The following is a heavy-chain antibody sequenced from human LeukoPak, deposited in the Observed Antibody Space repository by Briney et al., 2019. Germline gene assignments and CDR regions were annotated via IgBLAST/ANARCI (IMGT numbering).Heavy chain of an antibody. CDR3: ARHRRKWLRGSSLDY. Sequence: GGSLRLSCAASGFTFSSYEMNWVRQAPGKGLEWVSYISSSGSTIYYADSVKGRFTISRDNAKNSLYLQMNSLRAEDTAVYYCARHRRKWLRGSSLDYWGQGTLVTVSS. V-gene: IGHV3-48*03. D-gene: IGHD5-12*01. CDR1: GFTFSSYE. J-gene: IGHJ4*02. CDR2: ISSSGSTI.